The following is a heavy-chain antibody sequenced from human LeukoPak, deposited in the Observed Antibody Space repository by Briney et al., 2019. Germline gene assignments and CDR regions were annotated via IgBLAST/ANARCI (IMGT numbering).Heavy chain of an antibody. Sequence: ASVKVSCKASGYSFTSYGFNWVRQAPGQGLEWMGRMSAYNGKTNYAHSLQGRVTMTRNTSISTAYMELSSLRSEDTAVYYCARTGLTDYWGQGTLVTVSS. J-gene: IGHJ4*02. CDR2: MSAYNGKT. V-gene: IGHV1-18*01. CDR1: GYSFTSYG. D-gene: IGHD1-14*01. CDR3: ARTGLTDY.